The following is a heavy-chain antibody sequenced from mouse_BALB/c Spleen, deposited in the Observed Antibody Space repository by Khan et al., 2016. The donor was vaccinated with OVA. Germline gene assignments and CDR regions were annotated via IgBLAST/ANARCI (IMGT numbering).Heavy chain of an antibody. CDR3: TRGGFSSFAN. J-gene: IGHJ3*01. CDR2: IYPGNSDT. Sequence: VQLKESGTVLARPGASVKMSCKAFGYSFTSYLIHWVKQRPGQGLEWIGDIYPGNSDTRYNQKFKDKAKLTSGTSASTAYMELSSLTNEDSAVYYCTRGGFSSFANWGQGTLVTVSA. CDR1: GYSFTSYL. D-gene: IGHD1-3*01. V-gene: IGHV1-5*01.